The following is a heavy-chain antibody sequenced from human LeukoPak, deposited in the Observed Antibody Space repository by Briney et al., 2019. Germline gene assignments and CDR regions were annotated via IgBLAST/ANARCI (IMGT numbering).Heavy chain of an antibody. CDR2: INSDGSTT. Sequence: GSLRLSCAASGFTFSSYWMHWVRQAPGKGLVWVSRINSDGSTTSHADSVKGRFTISRDNAKNTLYLQTNSLRAEDTAVYYCAKVIGVAGGDFDYWGQGTLVTVSS. CDR1: GFTFSSYW. D-gene: IGHD6-19*01. CDR3: AKVIGVAGGDFDY. J-gene: IGHJ4*02. V-gene: IGHV3-74*01.